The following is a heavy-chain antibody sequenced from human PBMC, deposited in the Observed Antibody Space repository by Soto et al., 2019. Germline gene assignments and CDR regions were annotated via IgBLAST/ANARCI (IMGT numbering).Heavy chain of an antibody. Sequence: SVKVSCKASGGTFSSYALRWVRQAPGQGLEWMGGIIPIFGTANYAQRFQGRVTITADESTSTAYMELSSLRSEDTAGYYCARVRSGSYDYFDYWGQGALVPSPQ. D-gene: IGHD1-26*01. CDR2: IIPIFGTA. CDR1: GGTFSSYA. V-gene: IGHV1-69*13. CDR3: ARVRSGSYDYFDY. J-gene: IGHJ4*02.